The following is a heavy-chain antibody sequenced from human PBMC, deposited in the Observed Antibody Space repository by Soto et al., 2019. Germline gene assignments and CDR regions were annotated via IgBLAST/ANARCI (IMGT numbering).Heavy chain of an antibody. Sequence: QVQLVESGGGVVQPGRSLRLSCAASGFTFRNYGMHWVRQAPGKGLEWVARLWHDGGEKYYADSVKGRFTISRDVSKNTLYLQMNSLRAGDTAVYYCARDLSGTIDYWGQGTLVTVSS. D-gene: IGHD1-7*01. CDR3: ARDLSGTIDY. J-gene: IGHJ4*02. CDR1: GFTFRNYG. CDR2: LWHDGGEK. V-gene: IGHV3-33*01.